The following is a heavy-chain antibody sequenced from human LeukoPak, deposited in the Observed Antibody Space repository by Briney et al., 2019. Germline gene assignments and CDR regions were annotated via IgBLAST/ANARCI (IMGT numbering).Heavy chain of an antibody. D-gene: IGHD3-22*01. J-gene: IGHJ4*02. CDR3: AKYYCDRSGYYAYFDY. Sequence: PGGSLRLSCAASGFTFSSYGMSWVRQAPGKGLEWVSAISGSGDSTYYADSVKGRFTISRDNSKNTLHLQMNSLRAEDTAVYYCAKYYCDRSGYYAYFDYWGQGTLVTVSS. CDR2: ISGSGDST. V-gene: IGHV3-23*01. CDR1: GFTFSSYG.